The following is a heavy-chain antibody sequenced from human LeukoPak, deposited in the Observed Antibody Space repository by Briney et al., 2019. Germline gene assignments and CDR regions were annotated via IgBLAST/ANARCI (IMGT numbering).Heavy chain of an antibody. CDR1: GVTFSSYT. V-gene: IGHV1-69*04. CDR2: IIPILGIA. D-gene: IGHD2-2*02. J-gene: IGHJ4*02. Sequence: ASVKVSCKASGVTFSSYTISWVRQAPGQGLEWMGRIIPILGIANYAQKFQGRVTITADKSTSTAYMELSSLRSEDTAVYYCARDRTPIVVVPAAIPCLSGWGQGTLVTVSS. CDR3: ARDRTPIVVVPAAIPCLSG.